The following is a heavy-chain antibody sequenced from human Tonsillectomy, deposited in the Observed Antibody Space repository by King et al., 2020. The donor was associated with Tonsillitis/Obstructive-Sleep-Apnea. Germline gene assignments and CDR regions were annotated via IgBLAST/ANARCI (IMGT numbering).Heavy chain of an antibody. CDR3: ARDRLNWGSDGGWFDP. Sequence: QLQESGPGLVKPSETLSLTCTVSGGSISSYNWSWIRQPPGKGLEWIGYIYYSGSTNYNPSLKSRVTISVETSKNQFSLKLSAVTAAGTAVYYCARDRLNWGSDGGWFDPWGQGTLVTVSS. J-gene: IGHJ5*02. CDR1: GGSISSYN. CDR2: IYYSGST. D-gene: IGHD7-27*01. V-gene: IGHV4-59*01.